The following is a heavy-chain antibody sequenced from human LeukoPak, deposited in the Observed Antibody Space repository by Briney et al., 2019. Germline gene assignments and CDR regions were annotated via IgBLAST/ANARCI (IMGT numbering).Heavy chain of an antibody. CDR1: GGSISSGDYY. V-gene: IGHV4-30-4*08. Sequence: SETLSLTCTVSGGSISSGDYYWSWIRQPPGKGLEWIGYLYYSGSTYYNPSLKSRVTISVDTSKNQFSLKLSSVTAADTAVYYCARGEGYKAAAGTVDAFDIWGQGTMVTVSS. CDR3: ARGEGYKAAAGTVDAFDI. CDR2: LYYSGST. D-gene: IGHD6-13*01. J-gene: IGHJ3*02.